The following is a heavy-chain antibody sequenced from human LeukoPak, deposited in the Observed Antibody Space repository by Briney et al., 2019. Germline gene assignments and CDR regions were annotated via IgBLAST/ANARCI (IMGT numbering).Heavy chain of an antibody. J-gene: IGHJ5*02. CDR1: GGSISSYQ. CDR2: MYYSGTT. V-gene: IGHV4-59*08. D-gene: IGHD4-17*01. Sequence: PSGPLSLTCTVSGGSISSYQWSGLRQPPGRGLEWIGYMYYSGTTKYNPSLKSRVTISGDTSKIQCSRKLISGTAAVAAVYSCARGGAPPNYGDYLVLWFDPWGQGTLVTVSS. CDR3: ARGGAPPNYGDYLVLWFDP.